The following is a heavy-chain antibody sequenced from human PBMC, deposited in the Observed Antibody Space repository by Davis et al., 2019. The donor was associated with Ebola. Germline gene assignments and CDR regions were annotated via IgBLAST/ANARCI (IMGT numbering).Heavy chain of an antibody. CDR2: INPSGGST. D-gene: IGHD3-16*01. Sequence: ASVKVSCKASGYTLTGYYMHWVRQAPGQGLEWMGWINPSGGSTSYAQKFQGRVTMTRDTSTSTVYMELSSLRSEDTAVYYCASAVGPLNAFDIWGQGTMVTVSS. J-gene: IGHJ3*02. CDR3: ASAVGPLNAFDI. V-gene: IGHV1-46*01. CDR1: GYTLTGYY.